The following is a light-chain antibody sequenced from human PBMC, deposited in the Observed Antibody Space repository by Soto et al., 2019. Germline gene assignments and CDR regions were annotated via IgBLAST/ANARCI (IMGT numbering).Light chain of an antibody. V-gene: IGKV4-1*01. J-gene: IGKJ4*01. CDR3: HQFFRSPIT. CDR2: WAT. Sequence: DIVITQSPDSLAVSLGERATINCKSNQIVFSNSKNRNHLSWYQQKPGQPPKLLIYWATTRESGVPDRFSGRGSATDFTLTVSGLQAEDVAIYYCHQFFRSPITFGGGTKADIK. CDR1: QIVFSNSKNRNH.